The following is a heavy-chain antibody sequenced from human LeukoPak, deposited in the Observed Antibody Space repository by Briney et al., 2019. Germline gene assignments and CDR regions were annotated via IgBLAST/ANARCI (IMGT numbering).Heavy chain of an antibody. V-gene: IGHV4-34*01. Sequence: PSETLSLTCAVYGGSFSGYCWSWIRQPPGKGLEWIGEINHSGSTNYNPSLKSRVTISVDTSKNQFSLKLSSVTAADTAVYYCARGRWRGNYFDYWGQGTLVTVSS. CDR2: INHSGST. D-gene: IGHD3-16*01. CDR1: GGSFSGYC. CDR3: ARGRWRGNYFDY. J-gene: IGHJ4*02.